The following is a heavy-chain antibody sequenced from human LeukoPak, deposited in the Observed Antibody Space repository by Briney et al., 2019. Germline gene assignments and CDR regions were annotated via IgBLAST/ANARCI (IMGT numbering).Heavy chain of an antibody. Sequence: PGRSLRLSCAASGFTFNSYGMHWVRQAPGKGLEWVAVISYDGSNKYYADSVKGRFTISRDNSKNTLYLQMNSLRAEDTAVYYCAKDRGIISDYWGQGTLVTVSS. J-gene: IGHJ4*02. CDR2: ISYDGSNK. V-gene: IGHV3-30*18. CDR3: AKDRGIISDY. D-gene: IGHD3-10*01. CDR1: GFTFNSYG.